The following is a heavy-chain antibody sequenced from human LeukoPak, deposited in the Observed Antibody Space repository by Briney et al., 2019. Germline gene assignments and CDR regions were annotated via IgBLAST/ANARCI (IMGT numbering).Heavy chain of an antibody. Sequence: GESLKISCKGSGYSFTSYWIGWVRQMPGKGLEYMGSIYPGDSDTRYSPSFQGQVTISADKSISTAYLQWRSLKASDTAMYYCARHETGPYFDYWGQGTLVTVSS. CDR2: IYPGDSDT. V-gene: IGHV5-51*01. CDR1: GYSFTSYW. J-gene: IGHJ4*02. CDR3: ARHETGPYFDY. D-gene: IGHD3-9*01.